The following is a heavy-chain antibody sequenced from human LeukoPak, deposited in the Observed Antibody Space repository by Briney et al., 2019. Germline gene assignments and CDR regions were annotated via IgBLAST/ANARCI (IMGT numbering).Heavy chain of an antibody. J-gene: IGHJ4*02. V-gene: IGHV3-21*01. Sequence: GGSLRLSCAAPGFTFSSYSMNWVRQAPGKGLEWVSSISSSSSYIYYADSVKGRFTISRDNAKNPLYLQMNSLRAEDTAVYYCARGSNYYDSSGYQGPYDYWGQGTLVTVSS. D-gene: IGHD3-22*01. CDR1: GFTFSSYS. CDR3: ARGSNYYDSSGYQGPYDY. CDR2: ISSSSSYI.